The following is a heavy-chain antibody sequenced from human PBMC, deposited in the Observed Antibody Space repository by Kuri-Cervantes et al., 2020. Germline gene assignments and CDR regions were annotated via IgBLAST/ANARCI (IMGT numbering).Heavy chain of an antibody. V-gene: IGHV3-21*01. CDR1: GFTFSSYS. CDR3: ANQPPQRRVIPDYYGMDV. Sequence: GESLKISCAASGFTFSSYSMNWVRQAPGKGLEWVSSISGSSSYIYYADSVKGRFTISRDNAKNSLYLQMNSLRAEDTAVYYCANQPPQRRVIPDYYGMDVWGQGTTVTVSS. CDR2: ISGSSSYI. D-gene: IGHD3-10*01. J-gene: IGHJ6*02.